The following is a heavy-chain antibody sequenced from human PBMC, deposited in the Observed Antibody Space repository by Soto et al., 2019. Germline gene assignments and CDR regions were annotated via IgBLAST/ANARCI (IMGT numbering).Heavy chain of an antibody. Sequence: EVQLVESGGGLVQPGGSLRLSCTASGFIVSDTYMNWVRQAPGKGLEWVSVISNRGDTHYADSVRGRFRLSRDIADNTLHLQMNNLRVEETAVYYCAREPRYCRGGSCSITGDAFDIWGQGTMVTVSS. J-gene: IGHJ3*02. CDR2: ISNRGDT. CDR3: AREPRYCRGGSCSITGDAFDI. V-gene: IGHV3-66*01. CDR1: GFIVSDTY. D-gene: IGHD2-15*01.